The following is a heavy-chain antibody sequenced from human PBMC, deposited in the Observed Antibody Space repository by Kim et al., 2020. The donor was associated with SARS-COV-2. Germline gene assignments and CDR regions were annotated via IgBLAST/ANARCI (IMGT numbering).Heavy chain of an antibody. J-gene: IGHJ6*02. CDR2: ISYDGSNK. CDR3: ARDTWSRLRGLTYSYYGMDD. Sequence: GGSLRLSCAASGFTFSSCAIHWVRQAPGKGLEWVAVISYDGSNKNYADSVKGRFTISRDNSKNTMYLQMNSLRAEDTALYYGARDTWSRLRGLTYSYYGMDDWGQGTTVTVSS. D-gene: IGHD3-10*01. V-gene: IGHV3-30-3*01. CDR1: GFTFSSCA.